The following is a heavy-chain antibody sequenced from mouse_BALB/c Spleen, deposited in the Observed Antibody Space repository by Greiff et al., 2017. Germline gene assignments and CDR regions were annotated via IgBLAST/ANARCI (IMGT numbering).Heavy chain of an antibody. CDR2: ISYSGST. J-gene: IGHJ4*01. D-gene: IGHD2-1*01. V-gene: IGHV3-2*02. CDR3: ARSYGNDYYAMDY. Sequence: LQESGPGLVKPSQSLFLTCTVTGYSMTRDYAWNWIRQFPVTQLVRRGYISYSGSTIYNLSLKSRISLTRDKSKNQFFMHLNSVTTGVTATYYCARSYGNDYYAMDYRGQGTSVTVSA. CDR1: GYSMTRDYA.